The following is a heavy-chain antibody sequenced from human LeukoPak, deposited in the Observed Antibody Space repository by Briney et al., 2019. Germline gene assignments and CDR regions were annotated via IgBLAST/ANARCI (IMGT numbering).Heavy chain of an antibody. CDR3: ARAVAGTPIDY. D-gene: IGHD6-19*01. CDR1: RFTFSSYW. V-gene: IGHV3-74*01. J-gene: IGHJ4*02. Sequence: GGSLRLSCAASRFTFSSYWMHWVRQAPGKGLVWVSRINRDGSTTAYADSVKGRFTISRDNAKNTLYLQMNSLRAEDTAVYYCARAVAGTPIDYWGQGTLVTVSS. CDR2: INRDGSTT.